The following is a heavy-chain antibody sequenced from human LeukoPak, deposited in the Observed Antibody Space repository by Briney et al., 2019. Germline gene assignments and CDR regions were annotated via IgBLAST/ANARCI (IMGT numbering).Heavy chain of an antibody. V-gene: IGHV3-53*01. CDR1: GFTVSSNY. Sequence: GGSLRLSCAASGFTVSSNYMSWVRQAPGKGLEWVSVIYSGGSTYYADSVKGRFTISRDNSKSTLYLQMNSLRAEDTAVYYCARVARGYSSYYFDYWGQGTLVTVSS. CDR2: IYSGGST. J-gene: IGHJ4*02. D-gene: IGHD5-18*01. CDR3: ARVARGYSSYYFDY.